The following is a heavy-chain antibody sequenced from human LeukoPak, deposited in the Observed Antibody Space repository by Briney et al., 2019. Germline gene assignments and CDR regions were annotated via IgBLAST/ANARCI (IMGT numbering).Heavy chain of an antibody. CDR2: ISYDGSNK. CDR3: ATYSSDFGRLDP. Sequence: PGRSLRLSCAASGFTFSSYGMHWVRQAPGKGLEWVAVISYDGSNKYYADSVKGRFTISRDNSKNTLYLQMNSLRADDTAVYYCATYSSDFGRLDPWGQGTQVTVSS. CDR1: GFTFSSYG. J-gene: IGHJ5*02. V-gene: IGHV3-30*03. D-gene: IGHD3-22*01.